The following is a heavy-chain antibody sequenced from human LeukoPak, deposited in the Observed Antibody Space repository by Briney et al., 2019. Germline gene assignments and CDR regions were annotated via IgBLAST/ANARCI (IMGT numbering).Heavy chain of an antibody. CDR2: IYYSGST. D-gene: IGHD5-12*01. CDR3: ARVLLAFNWFDP. Sequence: SETLSLTCTVSGGSISSYYWSWIRQPPGKGLEWIGYIYYSGSTNYNPSLKSRVTISVDTSKDQFSLKLSSVTAADTAVYYCARVLLAFNWFDPWGQGTLVTVSS. J-gene: IGHJ5*02. V-gene: IGHV4-59*01. CDR1: GGSISSYY.